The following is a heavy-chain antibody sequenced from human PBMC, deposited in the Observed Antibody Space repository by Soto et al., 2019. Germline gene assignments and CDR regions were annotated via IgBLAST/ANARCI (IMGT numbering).Heavy chain of an antibody. J-gene: IGHJ5*02. D-gene: IGHD3-3*01. CDR3: NSYPDFWGGHTPP. CDR2: VKSKADGGTA. CDR1: GFSLTNTW. Sequence: PGGSLRLSCAPSGFSLTNTWMHCVRPAPGKGLEWVGRVKSKADGGTADYAAPVKGRFTVSRDDSKNTQYLQMSSLRMVDTSVYYCNSYPDFWGGHTPPWGQGTLVTVSS. V-gene: IGHV3-15*07.